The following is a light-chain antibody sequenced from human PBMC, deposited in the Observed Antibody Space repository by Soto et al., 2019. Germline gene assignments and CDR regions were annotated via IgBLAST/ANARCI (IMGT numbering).Light chain of an antibody. CDR3: QQYYSTPWT. Sequence: DIVMTQSPDSLAVSLGERATINCKSSQSVLYSSNNKNYLTWYQQKPGQPPKLLIYWASTRESGVTDRFSGSGSGKDFTLTISSLQAEDVAVYYCQQYYSTPWTFGQGTKVEIK. CDR1: QSVLYSSNNKNY. V-gene: IGKV4-1*01. J-gene: IGKJ1*01. CDR2: WAS.